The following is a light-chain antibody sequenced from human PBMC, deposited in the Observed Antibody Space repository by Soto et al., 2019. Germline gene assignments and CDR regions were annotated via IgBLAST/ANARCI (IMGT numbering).Light chain of an antibody. CDR2: EVT. CDR1: SSDVGGYNY. CDR3: SSYAGSNIYV. J-gene: IGLJ1*01. Sequence: SVLTQPPSAYGFPGESVTISCPGTSSDVGGYNYVSWYQQHPGKAPKLMIYEVTKRPSGVPDRFSGSKSGNTASLTVSGLQAEDEADYYCSSYAGSNIYVFGTGTKVTVL. V-gene: IGLV2-8*01.